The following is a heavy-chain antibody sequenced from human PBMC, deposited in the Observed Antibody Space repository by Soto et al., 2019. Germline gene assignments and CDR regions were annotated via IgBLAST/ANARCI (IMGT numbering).Heavy chain of an antibody. CDR2: INPSSGAT. V-gene: IGHV1-46*01. CDR1: GYNFIAYY. D-gene: IGHD2-21*02. Sequence: QVQLVQSGAEVKKPGSSVKLSCKASGYNFIAYYIYWVRQAPGQGPEWMEMINPSSGATNYAQKFQGRVTVTRDTSTSTAYLELSSLRSEDAAVYYCAKYCGGDCRHFDAWGQGTLVTVSS. J-gene: IGHJ4*02. CDR3: AKYCGGDCRHFDA.